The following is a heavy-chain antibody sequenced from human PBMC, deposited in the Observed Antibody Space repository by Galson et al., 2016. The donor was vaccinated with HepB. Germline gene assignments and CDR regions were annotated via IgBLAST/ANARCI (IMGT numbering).Heavy chain of an antibody. CDR2: ISGSADSR. Sequence: SLRLSCAASGFTFSHYFVSWIRQAPGKGLEWVSYISGSADSRRYADSVKGRFTISRDNSKNSLYLQMNNLRAEDTAVYYCARVEYANSTGANRFDYWGQGTLVTVSS. D-gene: IGHD2-2*01. CDR3: ARVEYANSTGANRFDY. V-gene: IGHV3-11*01. CDR1: GFTFSHYF. J-gene: IGHJ4*02.